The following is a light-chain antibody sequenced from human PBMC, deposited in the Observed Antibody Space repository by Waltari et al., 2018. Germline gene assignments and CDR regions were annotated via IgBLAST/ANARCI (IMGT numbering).Light chain of an antibody. V-gene: IGLV1-44*01. CDR2: SSN. CDR1: SSNIGSNT. Sequence: QSVLTQPPSASGTPGQRVTISCSGSSSNIGSNTVNWYQQRPGTAPKLLIYSSNQRPSGVPDRFAGSKAGTSASLAISGLQSEDEADYYCAVWDDSLNGWVFGGGTKLTVL. J-gene: IGLJ3*02. CDR3: AVWDDSLNGWV.